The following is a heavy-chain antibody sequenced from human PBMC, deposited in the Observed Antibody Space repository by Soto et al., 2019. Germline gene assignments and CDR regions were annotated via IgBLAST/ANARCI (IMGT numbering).Heavy chain of an antibody. CDR1: GGSFSGYY. J-gene: IGHJ4*02. Sequence: SETLSLTYAVYGGSFSGYYWSWIRQPPGKGLEWIGEINHSGSTNYNPSLKSRVTISVDTSKNQFSLKLSSVTAADTAVYYCARVDCSGGSCYLPWGPFDYWGQGTLVTVSS. CDR2: INHSGST. V-gene: IGHV4-34*01. D-gene: IGHD2-15*01. CDR3: ARVDCSGGSCYLPWGPFDY.